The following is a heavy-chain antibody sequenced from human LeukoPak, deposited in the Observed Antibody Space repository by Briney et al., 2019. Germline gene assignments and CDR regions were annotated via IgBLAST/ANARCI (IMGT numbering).Heavy chain of an antibody. V-gene: IGHV3-7*01. D-gene: IGHD2-15*01. CDR1: GFTFSSYW. Sequence: GGSLRLSCAASGFTFSSYWMSWVRQAPGKGLEWVANIKQDGSEKYYVDSVKGRFTISRDNAKNSLYLQMNSLRAEDTAVYYCARDTVLGYCSGGSCYSVYFDYWGQGTLVTVSS. CDR3: ARDTVLGYCSGGSCYSVYFDY. J-gene: IGHJ4*02. CDR2: IKQDGSEK.